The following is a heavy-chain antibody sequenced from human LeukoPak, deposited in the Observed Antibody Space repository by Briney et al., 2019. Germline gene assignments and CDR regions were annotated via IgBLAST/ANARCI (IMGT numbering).Heavy chain of an antibody. CDR2: ISGSGGST. CDR3: AKYPISPDNWFDP. J-gene: IGHJ5*02. CDR1: GFTFSSYA. V-gene: IGHV3-23*01. D-gene: IGHD2/OR15-2a*01. Sequence: GGSLRLSCAASGFTFSSYAMTWVRQAPGKGLEWVSSISGSGGSTYYADSVKGRFTISRDSSKNTLYLQMSSLRAEDTAVYYCAKYPISPDNWFDPWGQGTLVTVSS.